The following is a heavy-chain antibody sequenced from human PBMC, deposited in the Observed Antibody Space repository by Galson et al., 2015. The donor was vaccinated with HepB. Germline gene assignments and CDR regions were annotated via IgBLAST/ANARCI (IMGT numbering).Heavy chain of an antibody. Sequence: SVKVSCKASGGTFSSYAISWVRQAPGQGLEWLGGIIPIFGTANYAQKFQGRVTITADESTSTAYMELSSLRSEDTAVYYCARHYDSSGYARSAFDIWGQGTMVTVSS. D-gene: IGHD3-22*01. J-gene: IGHJ3*02. CDR3: ARHYDSSGYARSAFDI. CDR2: IIPIFGTA. V-gene: IGHV1-69*13. CDR1: GGTFSSYA.